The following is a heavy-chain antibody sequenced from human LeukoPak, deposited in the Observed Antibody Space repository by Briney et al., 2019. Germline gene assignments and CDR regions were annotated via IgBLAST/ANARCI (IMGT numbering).Heavy chain of an antibody. J-gene: IGHJ4*02. CDR1: GFPFSSYA. D-gene: IGHD6-19*01. Sequence: GGSLRLSCAASGFPFSSYAMNWVRQAPGKGLEWVSAISGSGASTYYADSVKGRFTISRDNSKNTLYLQMNSLRAEDTAVYYCAKDWAVAGSSNYWGQGTLVTVSS. CDR2: ISGSGAST. V-gene: IGHV3-23*01. CDR3: AKDWAVAGSSNY.